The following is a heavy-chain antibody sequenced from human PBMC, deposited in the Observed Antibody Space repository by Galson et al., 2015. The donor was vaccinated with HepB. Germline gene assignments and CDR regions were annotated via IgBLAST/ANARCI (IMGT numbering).Heavy chain of an antibody. CDR2: ISAYNGNT. D-gene: IGHD3-3*01. J-gene: IGHJ4*02. CDR3: ARELSEWGDYYDFWSGYSYYFDY. Sequence: SVKVSCKASGYTFTSYGISWVRQAPGQGLEWMGWISAYNGNTNYAQKLQGRVTMTTDTSTSTAYMELRSLRSDDTAVYYCARELSEWGDYYDFWSGYSYYFDYWGQGTLVTVSS. V-gene: IGHV1-18*01. CDR1: GYTFTSYG.